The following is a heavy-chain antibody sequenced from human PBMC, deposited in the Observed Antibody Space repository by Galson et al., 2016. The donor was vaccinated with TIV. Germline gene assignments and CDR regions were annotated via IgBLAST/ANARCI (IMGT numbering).Heavy chain of an antibody. J-gene: IGHJ6*03. V-gene: IGHV3-30*03. CDR1: GFTFSSYG. CDR2: IPYDGSDK. CDR3: ARVDKSYHMDV. Sequence: SLRLSCAASGFTFSSYGLHWVRQAPGKGLEWVAFIPYDGSDKNYAEALKGRFTISRDKSKNTLYLQMNSLRAEDTALYYCARVDKSYHMDVWGKGTTVTVSS. D-gene: IGHD3-16*02.